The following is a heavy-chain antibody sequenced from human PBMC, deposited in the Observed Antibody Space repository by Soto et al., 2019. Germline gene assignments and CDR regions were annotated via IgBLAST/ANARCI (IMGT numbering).Heavy chain of an antibody. J-gene: IGHJ6*02. Sequence: QVQLVESGGGVVQPGKSLRLSCAASGFSFSSYAMHWDRQAPGKGLQWVALIWFDGSKKYYADSVKGRFTISRDSSKNTLDLQMNSLRAEDTAVYYCARELLYGSGCHDYLHYGMDVWAQGTTVPVSS. V-gene: IGHV3-33*01. CDR3: ARELLYGSGCHDYLHYGMDV. CDR1: GFSFSSYA. CDR2: IWFDGSKK. D-gene: IGHD3-10*01.